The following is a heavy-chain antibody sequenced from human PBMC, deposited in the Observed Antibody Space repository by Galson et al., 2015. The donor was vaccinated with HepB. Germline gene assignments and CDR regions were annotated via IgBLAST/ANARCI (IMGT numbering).Heavy chain of an antibody. CDR1: GYTFSSYG. D-gene: IGHD1-26*01. CDR3: ARVSLPGSGSYYRWFDP. J-gene: IGHJ5*02. Sequence: SVKVSCKASGYTFSSYGINWVRQAPGQGLEWMGWISGYSGNTKYAQKLQGRVTMTTDTSTSTAYMELRSLRSDDTAVYYCARVSLPGSGSYYRWFDPWGQGTLVTVSS. V-gene: IGHV1-18*01. CDR2: ISGYSGNT.